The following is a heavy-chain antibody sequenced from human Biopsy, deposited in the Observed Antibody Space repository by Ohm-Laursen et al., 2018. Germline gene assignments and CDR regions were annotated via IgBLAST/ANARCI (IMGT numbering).Heavy chain of an antibody. J-gene: IGHJ1*01. CDR3: ATKLTGYFHH. CDR1: GYTFTGYH. D-gene: IGHD3-9*01. CDR2: NIPILGTG. V-gene: IGHV1-69*06. Sequence: SVTVSCNASGYTFTGYHVHGVRQAPGQGLEWLGGNIPILGTGNYAQKFQDRVTVAADTSTSTATMELRSLRSDDTAVYYCATKLTGYFHHWGQGTLVIVSS.